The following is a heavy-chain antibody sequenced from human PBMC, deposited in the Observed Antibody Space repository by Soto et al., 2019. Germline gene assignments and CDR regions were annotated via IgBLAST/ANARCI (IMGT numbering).Heavy chain of an antibody. CDR3: ARVYCSGGSCYGIDY. D-gene: IGHD2-15*01. CDR2: ISAYSGNT. J-gene: IGHJ4*02. CDR1: GYTFTSYG. V-gene: IGHV1-18*01. Sequence: AAVKVSCKASGYTFTSYGISWVRQAPGQGLEWMGWISAYSGNTNYAQKFQGRVTMTRDTSTSTVYIELSSLRSEDTAVYYCARVYCSGGSCYGIDYWGQGTLVTVSS.